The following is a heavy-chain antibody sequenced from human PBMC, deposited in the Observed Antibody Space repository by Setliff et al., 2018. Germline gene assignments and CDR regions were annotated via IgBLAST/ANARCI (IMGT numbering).Heavy chain of an antibody. J-gene: IGHJ6*03. CDR1: GGTFSSYA. D-gene: IGHD1-1*01. Sequence: GASVKVSCKASGGTFSSYAISWVRQAPGQGLEWMGRIIPIFGTANYAQKFQGRVTITADKSTSTAYMELSSLRSEDTAVYYCASLNWNHLYYHMDVWGKGTTVTVSS. CDR2: IIPIFGTA. CDR3: ASLNWNHLYYHMDV. V-gene: IGHV1-69*06.